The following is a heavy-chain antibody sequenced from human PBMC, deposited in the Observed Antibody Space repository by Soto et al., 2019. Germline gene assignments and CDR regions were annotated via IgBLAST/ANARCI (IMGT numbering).Heavy chain of an antibody. CDR3: ARSTPYYDFWSGPYGMDV. D-gene: IGHD3-3*01. J-gene: IGHJ6*02. CDR2: ISTSGATR. CDR1: GFTFSSYS. Sequence: GGSLRLSCAASGFTFSSYSMNWVRQAPGKGLEWVAHISTSGATRYYADSVKGRFTISRDNAKNSLYLQMNSLRAEDTAVYYCARSTPYYDFWSGPYGMDVWGQGTTVTVSS. V-gene: IGHV3-48*04.